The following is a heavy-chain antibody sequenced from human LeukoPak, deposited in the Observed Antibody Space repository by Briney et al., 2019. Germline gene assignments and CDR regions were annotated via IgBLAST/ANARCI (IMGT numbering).Heavy chain of an antibody. CDR1: GYTSTSYG. V-gene: IGHV1-18*04. Sequence: ASVKVSCKASGYTSTSYGISWVRQAPGQGLEWMGWISGYNAKTNYAQKVQGRVTMTTDTSTNTAYMEVRSLGSDDTAVYYCAKDRGYYGSGSEPSFDYWGQGTLVTVSS. CDR3: AKDRGYYGSGSEPSFDY. D-gene: IGHD3-10*01. J-gene: IGHJ4*02. CDR2: ISGYNAKT.